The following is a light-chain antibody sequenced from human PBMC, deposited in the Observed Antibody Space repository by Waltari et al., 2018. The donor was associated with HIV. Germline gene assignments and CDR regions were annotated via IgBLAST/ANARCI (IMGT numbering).Light chain of an antibody. CDR3: SSYAGTNSPSV. CDR2: EVS. V-gene: IGLV2-8*01. Sequence: QSALTQPPSASGPPGQSVTVPCTGTTSDVGGYNYVSWYQQHPGKAPKVIIYEVSERPSGVPDRFSGSKAGNTASLTVSGLQAEDEADYYCSSYAGTNSPSVFGTGTRVTVL. CDR1: TSDVGGYNY. J-gene: IGLJ1*01.